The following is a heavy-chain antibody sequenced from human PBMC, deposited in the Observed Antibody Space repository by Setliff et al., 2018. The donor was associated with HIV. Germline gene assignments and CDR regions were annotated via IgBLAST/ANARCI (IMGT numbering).Heavy chain of an antibody. V-gene: IGHV4-34*01. Sequence: LSLTCAVYRGSFSHYYWTWIRQSPGKGLEWIAEINQERTTFYNPSLKSRVTMSLDTSRNEVSLKLSSVTAADTAVYYCARGTYYYDSSGYYPPGYWGQGTLVTVSS. CDR3: ARGTYYYDSSGYYPPGY. J-gene: IGHJ4*02. CDR2: INQERTT. CDR1: RGSFSHYY. D-gene: IGHD3-22*01.